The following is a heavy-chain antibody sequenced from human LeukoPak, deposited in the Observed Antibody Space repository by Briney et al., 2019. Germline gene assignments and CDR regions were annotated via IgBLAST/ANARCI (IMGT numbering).Heavy chain of an antibody. CDR1: GGSISSSTYY. J-gene: IGHJ4*02. D-gene: IGHD5-18*01. CDR2: IYYSGST. V-gene: IGHV4-39*01. CDR3: ARLDSYGPLDY. Sequence: SETLSLTCTVSGGSISSSTYYWGWNRQPPGTELERIGRIYYSGSTNYNPSLKSRVTIFVDTSNNQFSLKLKSVTAADTAVYYCARLDSYGPLDYWGQGTLVTVSS.